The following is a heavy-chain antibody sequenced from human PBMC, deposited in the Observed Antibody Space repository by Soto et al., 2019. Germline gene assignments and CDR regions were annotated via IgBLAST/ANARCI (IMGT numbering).Heavy chain of an antibody. CDR1: GVSIISYY. CDR2: IYYSGST. Sequence: PSETLSLTCTVSGVSIISYYWIWIRQPPGKGLEWIGYIYYSGSTNYNPSLKSRVTISVDTSKNQFSLKLSSVTAADTAVYYCARHGPGYCSGGSCYPRGSYYYYYMDVWGKGTTVTVSS. V-gene: IGHV4-59*08. CDR3: ARHGPGYCSGGSCYPRGSYYYYYMDV. J-gene: IGHJ6*03. D-gene: IGHD2-15*01.